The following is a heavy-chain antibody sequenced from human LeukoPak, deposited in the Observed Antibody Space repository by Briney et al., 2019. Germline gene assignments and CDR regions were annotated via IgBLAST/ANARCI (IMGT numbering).Heavy chain of an antibody. CDR1: GGSSSGYY. Sequence: SETLSLTCVLYGGSSSGYYWSWIRQPPGKGLEWIGEINQSGSTNYNPSLKSRVTILVDTSKNQFPLKLSSVTAADTAVYYCARSVGRQNYYYYCYMDVWGKGTTVTISS. V-gene: IGHV4-34*01. J-gene: IGHJ6*03. D-gene: IGHD3-10*01. CDR2: INQSGST. CDR3: ARSVGRQNYYYYCYMDV.